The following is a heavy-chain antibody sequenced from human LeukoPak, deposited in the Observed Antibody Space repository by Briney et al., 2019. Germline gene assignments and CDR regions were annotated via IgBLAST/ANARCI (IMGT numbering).Heavy chain of an antibody. J-gene: IGHJ5*02. CDR1: GYPFTMFG. CDR2: IRDNNGNT. Sequence: ASVRVSCKASGYPFTMFGFNWVRQAPGQGLEWMGCIRDNNGNTNYAQKFQGRVTMTTDTSTNTAYMDLTNLKSDDTAIYYCARGPRFDPWGQGTLVTVSS. V-gene: IGHV1-18*01. CDR3: ARGPRFDP.